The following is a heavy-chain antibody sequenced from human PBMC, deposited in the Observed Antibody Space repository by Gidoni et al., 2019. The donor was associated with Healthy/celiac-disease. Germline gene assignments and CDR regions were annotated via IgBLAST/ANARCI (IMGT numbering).Heavy chain of an antibody. V-gene: IGHV3-33*01. CDR1: GFTFSRYG. J-gene: IGHJ4*02. CDR2: IWYDGSNK. CDR3: ARELVGATELGY. Sequence: QVQLVESGGGVVQPGRSLRLSCAAYGFTFSRYGMHWVRQAPGKGLEWVAVIWYDGSNKYYADSVKGRFTISRDNSKNTLYLQMNSLRAEDTAVYYCARELVGATELGYWGQGTLVTVSS. D-gene: IGHD1-26*01.